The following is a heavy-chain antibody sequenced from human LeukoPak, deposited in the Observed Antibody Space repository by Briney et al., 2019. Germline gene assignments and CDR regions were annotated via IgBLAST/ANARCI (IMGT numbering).Heavy chain of an antibody. Sequence: GGSLRLSCAASGFTFSDYFMNWIRQAPGKGLEWVSYISSSGTTILYADSVKGRFTISRDNAKNSLHLQMNSLRAEDTAVYYCAREVRGYWYFDLWGRGTLLTVSS. CDR1: GFTFSDYF. CDR2: ISSSGTTI. D-gene: IGHD3-22*01. CDR3: AREVRGYWYFDL. V-gene: IGHV3-11*01. J-gene: IGHJ2*01.